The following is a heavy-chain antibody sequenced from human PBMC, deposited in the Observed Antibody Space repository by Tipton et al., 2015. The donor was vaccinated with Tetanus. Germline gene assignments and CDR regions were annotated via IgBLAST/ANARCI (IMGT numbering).Heavy chain of an antibody. D-gene: IGHD1-7*01. CDR2: MNPNTGHA. CDR3: ARANYDSSKKGPFDS. V-gene: IGHV1-8*01. Sequence: QVQLVQSGAEVKKPGASVKVSCKASGYAFKSYDLNWVRQATGQGLEWLGYMNPNTGHAGYAQKFQGRVTMTSDIDITTAFMELKNLKSDDTAVYYCARANYDSSKKGPFDSWGQGSLVIASS. J-gene: IGHJ4*02. CDR1: GYAFKSYD.